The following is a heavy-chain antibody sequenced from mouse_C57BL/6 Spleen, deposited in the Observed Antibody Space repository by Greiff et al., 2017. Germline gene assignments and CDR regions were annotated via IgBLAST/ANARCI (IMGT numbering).Heavy chain of an antibody. V-gene: IGHV1-81*01. CDR3: RGSEGYCDV. CDR2: IYPRSGNT. D-gene: IGHD1-1*01. J-gene: IGHJ1*03. Sequence: QVQLQQSGAELARPGASVKLSCKASGYTFTSYGISWVKQRTGQGLEWIGEIYPRSGNTYYNEKFKGKATLTADKSSSTAYMELRSLTSEDSAVYFCRGSEGYCDVWGTGTTVTVSS. CDR1: GYTFTSYG.